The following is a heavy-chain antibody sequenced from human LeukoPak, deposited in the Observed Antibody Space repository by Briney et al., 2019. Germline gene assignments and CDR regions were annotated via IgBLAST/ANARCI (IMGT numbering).Heavy chain of an antibody. CDR1: GFTFSSYA. V-gene: IGHV3-23*01. J-gene: IGHJ4*02. CDR3: ARVTVTTELDY. D-gene: IGHD4-17*01. Sequence: PTGGSLRLSCASSGFTFSSYAMSWVRQAPGKGLEWVSTIGGTGVRTYYADSVKGRFTISRDNSKNTLYLQINSLRADDTAVYYCARVTVTTELDYWGQGTLVTVSS. CDR2: IGGTGVRT.